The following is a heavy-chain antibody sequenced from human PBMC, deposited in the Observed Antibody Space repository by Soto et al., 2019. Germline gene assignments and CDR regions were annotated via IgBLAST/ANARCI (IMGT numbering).Heavy chain of an antibody. V-gene: IGHV4-59*01. J-gene: IGHJ4*02. CDR3: ARARIAVAPVAY. CDR1: GGSISTYF. CDR2: VYYTGST. D-gene: IGHD6-19*01. Sequence: QVQLQESGPGLVKPSETLSLTCTVSGGSISTYFWSWIRQPPGRGLEWIGYVYYTGSTNYNPSLKSRVTTSVHTSKNQFSLQLTSVTAADTAIYCCARARIAVAPVAYWGQGSLVTVSS.